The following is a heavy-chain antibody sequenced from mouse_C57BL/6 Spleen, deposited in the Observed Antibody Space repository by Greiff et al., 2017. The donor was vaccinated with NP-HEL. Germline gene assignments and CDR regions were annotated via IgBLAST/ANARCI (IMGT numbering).Heavy chain of an antibody. V-gene: IGHV1-81*01. D-gene: IGHD2-1*01. CDR1: GYTFTSYG. Sequence: QVQLKESGAELARPGASVKLSCKASGYTFTSYGISWVKQRTGQGLEWIGEIYPRSGNTYYNEKFKGKATLTADKSSSTAYMELRCLTSEDSAVYFCALYGNYDAMDYWGQGTSVTVSS. J-gene: IGHJ4*01. CDR3: ALYGNYDAMDY. CDR2: IYPRSGNT.